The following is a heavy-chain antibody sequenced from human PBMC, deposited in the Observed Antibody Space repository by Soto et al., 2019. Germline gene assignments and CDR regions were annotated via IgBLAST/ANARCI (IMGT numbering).Heavy chain of an antibody. J-gene: IGHJ2*01. Sequence: QVQLVQSGAEVKKPGSSVKVSCKVSGGTFSKYTINWVRQAPGQGLEWMAGIIPIYGTANYAQKFQGRISVTMDESTPTAYMERRGLRSDDTAIYYCASDRDGYNYWYFDLWGRGSLITVSS. V-gene: IGHV1-69*01. CDR1: GGTFSKYT. CDR2: IIPIYGTA. CDR3: ASDRDGYNYWYFDL. D-gene: IGHD5-12*01.